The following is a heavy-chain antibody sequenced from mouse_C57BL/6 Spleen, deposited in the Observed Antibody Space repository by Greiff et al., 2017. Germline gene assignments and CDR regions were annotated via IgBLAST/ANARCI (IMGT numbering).Heavy chain of an antibody. Sequence: VQLQQSGPELVKPGASVKISCKASGYTFTDYYMNWVKQSHGKSLEWIGDINPNNGGTSYNQKFKGKATLTVDKSSSTAYMELRSLTSEDSAVYYCGGGYYGLYYWGQGTTLTVSS. J-gene: IGHJ2*01. CDR2: INPNNGGT. D-gene: IGHD1-1*01. CDR1: GYTFTDYY. CDR3: GGGYYGLYY. V-gene: IGHV1-26*01.